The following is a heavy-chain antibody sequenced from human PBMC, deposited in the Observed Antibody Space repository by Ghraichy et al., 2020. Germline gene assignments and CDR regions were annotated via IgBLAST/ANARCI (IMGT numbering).Heavy chain of an antibody. CDR1: GVSVSSDRYY. V-gene: IGHV4-39*01. CDR2: IYFGGNT. Sequence: SETLSPTCTVSGVSVSSDRYYWGWIRQPPGKGLEWVGSIYFGGNTYYNPSLTSRVTMDTSKNQFSLKLTSVTASDTAVYYCARRPAGSHFGAFDIWGQGTMVTVSS. CDR3: ARRPAGSHFGAFDI. D-gene: IGHD1-26*01. J-gene: IGHJ3*02.